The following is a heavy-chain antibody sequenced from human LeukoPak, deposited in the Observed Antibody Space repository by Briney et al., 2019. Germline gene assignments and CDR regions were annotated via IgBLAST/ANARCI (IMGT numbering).Heavy chain of an antibody. D-gene: IGHD5-24*01. CDR3: ARGGYITYYYYGMDV. J-gene: IGHJ6*02. Sequence: ASVKVPCKASGYTFTGYYMHWVRQAPGQGLEWMGWINPNSGGTNYAQKFQGRVTMTRDTSISTAYMELSRLRSDDTAVYYCARGGYITYYYYGMDVWGQGTTVTVSS. V-gene: IGHV1-2*02. CDR2: INPNSGGT. CDR1: GYTFTGYY.